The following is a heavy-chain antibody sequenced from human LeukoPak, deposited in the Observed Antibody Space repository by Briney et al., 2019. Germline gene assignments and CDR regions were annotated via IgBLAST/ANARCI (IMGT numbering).Heavy chain of an antibody. V-gene: IGHV3-30-3*01. CDR2: ISYDRSTE. CDR3: ARDWGGTGWYYIDY. CDR1: GFTFSIYA. D-gene: IGHD6-19*01. J-gene: IGHJ4*02. Sequence: PGGCLRLSCAASGFTFSIYAVHWVRQAPGKGLEWVAAISYDRSTEYYADSVKGRFTISRDNSKNTLYLQMNSLRAEDTAMYYCARDWGGTGWYYIDYWGQGTLVTVSS.